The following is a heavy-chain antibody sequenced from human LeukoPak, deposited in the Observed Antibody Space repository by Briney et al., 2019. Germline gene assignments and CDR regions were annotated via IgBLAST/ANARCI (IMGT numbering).Heavy chain of an antibody. D-gene: IGHD5-24*01. V-gene: IGHV4-59*01. Sequence: SETLSLTCTVSGGSISSYYRSWIRQPPGKGLEWIGYIYYSGSTNYNPSLKSRVTISVDTSKNQFSLKLSSVTAADTAVYYCARCRDGYNDWFDPWGQGTLVTVSS. J-gene: IGHJ5*02. CDR1: GGSISSYY. CDR3: ARCRDGYNDWFDP. CDR2: IYYSGST.